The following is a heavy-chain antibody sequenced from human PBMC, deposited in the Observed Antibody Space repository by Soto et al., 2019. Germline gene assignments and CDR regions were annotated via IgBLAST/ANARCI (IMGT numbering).Heavy chain of an antibody. Sequence: GGSLRLSCAASGFTFSSYAMSWVRQAPGKGLEWVSAISGSGGSTYYADFVKGRFTISRDNSKNTLYLQMNSLRAEDTAVCYCAKDLVRGYYDSSGYYSYYYYYGMDVWGQGTTVTVSS. CDR2: ISGSGGST. D-gene: IGHD3-22*01. CDR3: AKDLVRGYYDSSGYYSYYYYYGMDV. CDR1: GFTFSSYA. J-gene: IGHJ6*02. V-gene: IGHV3-23*01.